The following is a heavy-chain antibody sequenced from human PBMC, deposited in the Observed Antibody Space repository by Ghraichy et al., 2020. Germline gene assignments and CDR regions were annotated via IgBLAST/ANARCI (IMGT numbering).Heavy chain of an antibody. CDR2: INHSGST. D-gene: IGHD3-22*01. CDR1: GGSFSGYY. CDR3: ARGAYYYDSHQRWGKPRYNWFDP. J-gene: IGHJ5*02. V-gene: IGHV4-34*01. Sequence: SETLSLTCAVYGGSFSGYYWSWIRQPPGKGLEWIGEINHSGSTNYNPSLKSRVTISVDTSKNQFSLKLSSVTAADTAVYYCARGAYYYDSHQRWGKPRYNWFDPWGQGTLVTVSS.